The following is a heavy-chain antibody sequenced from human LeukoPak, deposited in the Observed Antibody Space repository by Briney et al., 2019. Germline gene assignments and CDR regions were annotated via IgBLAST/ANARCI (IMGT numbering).Heavy chain of an antibody. CDR3: AKDHPVLSF. D-gene: IGHD2-8*01. V-gene: IGHV3-43*02. J-gene: IGHJ4*02. CDR2: IRGDGNKI. Sequence: GGSLRLSCAASGFTCDDFGMHWARQVPGKGLEWVSFIRGDGNKIHYADSVKGRFTVSRDKSKNSLYLEVISLRTEDTAFYYCAKDHPVLSFWGQGTLVTVSS. CDR1: GFTCDDFG.